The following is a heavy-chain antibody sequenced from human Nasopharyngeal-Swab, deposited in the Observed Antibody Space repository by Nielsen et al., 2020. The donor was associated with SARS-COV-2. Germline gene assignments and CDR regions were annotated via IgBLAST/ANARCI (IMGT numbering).Heavy chain of an antibody. CDR3: ARDRRYAPPPDAFDI. V-gene: IGHV3-23*01. CDR1: GFTFSSYA. J-gene: IGHJ3*02. D-gene: IGHD1-1*01. CDR2: ISGSGGST. Sequence: GESLKISCAASGFTFSSYAMSWVRQAPGKGLEWVSAISGSGGSTYYADSVKGRFTISRDNSKNTLYLQMNSLRAEDTAVYYCARDRRYAPPPDAFDIWGQGTMVTVSS.